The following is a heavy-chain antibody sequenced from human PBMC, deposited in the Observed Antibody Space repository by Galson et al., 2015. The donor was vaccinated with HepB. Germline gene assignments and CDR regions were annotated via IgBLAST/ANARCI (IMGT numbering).Heavy chain of an antibody. Sequence: SLRLSCAASGFTFSSTPMRWVRQAPGKGLEWVASISFGARNKDYADSVKGRLTISRDNSKNTLYLQRHSLRAEDTAVYYCARDARFGSLPRGYFDTSGYYSDYWGQGTLVTVSS. V-gene: IGHV3-30*04. CDR3: ARDARFGSLPRGYFDTSGYYSDY. CDR1: GFTFSSTP. D-gene: IGHD3-22*01. CDR2: ISFGARNK. J-gene: IGHJ4*02.